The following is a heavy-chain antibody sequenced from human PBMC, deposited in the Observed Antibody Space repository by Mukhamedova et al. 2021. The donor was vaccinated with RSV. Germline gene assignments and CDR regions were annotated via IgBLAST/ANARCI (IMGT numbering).Heavy chain of an antibody. Sequence: SYAMHWVRQAPGKGLEWVAVISYDGSNKYYADSVKGRFTISRDNSKNTLYLQMNSLRAEDTAVYYCARDGQDCSSTSCYNIYYY. J-gene: IGHJ6*01. CDR2: ISYDGSNK. CDR3: ARDGQDCSSTSCYNIYYY. CDR1: SYA. D-gene: IGHD2-2*02. V-gene: IGHV3-30*01.